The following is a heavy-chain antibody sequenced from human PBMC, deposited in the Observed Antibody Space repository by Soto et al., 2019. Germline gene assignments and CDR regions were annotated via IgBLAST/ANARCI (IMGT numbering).Heavy chain of an antibody. CDR2: IYYSGTT. D-gene: IGHD1-1*01. CDR3: ARTTDAFDI. CDR1: GYSFTKGGYY. Sequence: QVQLQGSGPGLGKPSQTLSLTCTFSGYSFTKGGYYWGWIRQRPGEGLEWLGYIYYSGTTYYNPSLKSRPSISVDTSKNQFSLKVNSVTAADTAVYYCARTTDAFDIWGQGTMVTVSS. V-gene: IGHV4-31*03. J-gene: IGHJ3*02.